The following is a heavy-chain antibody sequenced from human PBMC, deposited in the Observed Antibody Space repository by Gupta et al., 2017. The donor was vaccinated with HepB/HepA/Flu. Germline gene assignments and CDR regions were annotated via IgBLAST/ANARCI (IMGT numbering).Heavy chain of an antibody. CDR3: TRPHCRRVGCYHYMDV. D-gene: IGHD2-2*01. V-gene: IGHV1-2*02. J-gene: IGHJ6*03. CDR1: GSIFTGHF. Sequence: QVRLVQSGAEVKIPGASVKLSCKASGSIFTGHFMYWVRQAPGQGLEWMGWINPNSGGTNYAQKCQGRVTMTRDTSISTAYMELSGLRSDDTAVYYCTRPHCRRVGCYHYMDVWGEGTTVTVSS. CDR2: INPNSGGT.